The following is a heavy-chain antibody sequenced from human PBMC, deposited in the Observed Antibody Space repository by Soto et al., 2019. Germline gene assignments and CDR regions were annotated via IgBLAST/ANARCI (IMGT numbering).Heavy chain of an antibody. CDR1: GGSISSGGYY. CDR3: ARGADPYYFDY. D-gene: IGHD3-16*01. CDR2: IYYSGST. V-gene: IGHV4-31*03. Sequence: SETLSLTCTVSGGSISSGGYYWSWIRQHPGKGLEWIGYIYYSGSTYYNPSLKSRVTISVDTSKNQFSLKLSSVTAADTAVYYCARGADPYYFDYWGQGXLVTVYS. J-gene: IGHJ4*02.